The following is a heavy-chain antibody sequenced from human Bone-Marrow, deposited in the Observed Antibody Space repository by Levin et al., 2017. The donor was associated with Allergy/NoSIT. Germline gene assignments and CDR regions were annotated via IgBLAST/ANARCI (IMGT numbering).Heavy chain of an antibody. CDR2: IYHSGST. D-gene: IGHD1/OR15-1a*01. CDR3: AREVNSGVWASLFRTPPRTTTWYFDL. Sequence: SETLSLTCAVSGGSISSSNWWSWVRQPPGKGLEWIGEIYHSGSTNYNPSLKSRVTISVDKSKNQFSLKLSSVTAADTAVYYCAREVNSGVWASLFRTPPRTTTWYFDLWGRGTLVTVSS. V-gene: IGHV4-4*02. CDR1: GGSISSSNW. J-gene: IGHJ2*01.